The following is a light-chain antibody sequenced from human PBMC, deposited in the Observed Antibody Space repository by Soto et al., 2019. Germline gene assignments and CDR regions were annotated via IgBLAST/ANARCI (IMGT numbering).Light chain of an antibody. V-gene: IGLV2-23*01. CDR1: VATYNP. CDR2: EDN. J-gene: IGLJ2*01. Sequence: QSALTQPASVSGSPGQSITISCTDVATYNPVSWYQHLPGKAPKLMIYEDNKRPSGVSYRFSASRSGNTASLTISGLQAEDEADYYCCSYAATSTSVVFGGGTKLTVL. CDR3: CSYAATSTSVV.